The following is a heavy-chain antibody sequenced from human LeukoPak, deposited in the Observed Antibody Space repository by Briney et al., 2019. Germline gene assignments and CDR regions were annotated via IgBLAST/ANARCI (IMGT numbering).Heavy chain of an antibody. Sequence: GGSLRLSCAASGFTFSSYGMHWVRQAPGKRLEWVAVISYDGSNKYYADSVKGRFTISRDNSKNTLYLQMNSLRAEDTAVYYCAKWPYYYDSSGYPRGYWGQGTLVTVSS. D-gene: IGHD3-22*01. CDR1: GFTFSSYG. V-gene: IGHV3-30*18. CDR3: AKWPYYYDSSGYPRGY. J-gene: IGHJ4*02. CDR2: ISYDGSNK.